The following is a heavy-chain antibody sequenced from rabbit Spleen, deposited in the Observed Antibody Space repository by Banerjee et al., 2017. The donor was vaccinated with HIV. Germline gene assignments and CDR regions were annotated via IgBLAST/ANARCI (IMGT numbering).Heavy chain of an antibody. CDR1: GFDFSNYG. J-gene: IGHJ6*01. D-gene: IGHD6-1*01. CDR3: ARAGYAGYGYANFRDYYGMDL. V-gene: IGHV1S47*01. Sequence: QEQLVESGGGLVQPGGSLKLSCTASGFDFSNYGVTWVRQAPGKGLEWIGIIDVGEGNTDYASWVNGRFTISSDNAQNTVDLQMSSLTAADTATYFCARAGYAGYGYANFRDYYGMDLWGPGTLVTV. CDR2: IDVGEGNT.